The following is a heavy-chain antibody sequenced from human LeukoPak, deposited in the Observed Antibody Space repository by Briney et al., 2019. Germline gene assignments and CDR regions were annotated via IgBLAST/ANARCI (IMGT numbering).Heavy chain of an antibody. CDR3: ATGGLWYSGRVF. Sequence: GRSLRLSCAASGFTFSNAWMSWVRQAPGKGLEWVGRIKTKTDGGTTAFAAPVKGRFTMSRDDSKNTLYLQMNSLKTEDTAMYYCATGGLWYSGRVFWGQGTLVTVS. D-gene: IGHD3-10*01. CDR1: GFTFSNAW. V-gene: IGHV3-15*01. J-gene: IGHJ4*02. CDR2: IKTKTDGGTT.